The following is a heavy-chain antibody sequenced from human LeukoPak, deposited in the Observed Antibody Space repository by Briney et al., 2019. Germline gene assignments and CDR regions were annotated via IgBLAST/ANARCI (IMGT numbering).Heavy chain of an antibody. CDR2: IKQDGSER. CDR3: ASRAGKPGNTPWCFDY. J-gene: IGHJ4*02. D-gene: IGHD1-7*01. CDR1: GFTFSNYW. V-gene: IGHV3-7*01. Sequence: GGSLRLSCAASGFTFSNYWMTWVRQAPGKGPEWVANIKQDGSERNYVDSVKGRFTIARDNSKNSLYLQMTSLRGEDTAVYYCASRAGKPGNTPWCFDYWGQGALVPVSS.